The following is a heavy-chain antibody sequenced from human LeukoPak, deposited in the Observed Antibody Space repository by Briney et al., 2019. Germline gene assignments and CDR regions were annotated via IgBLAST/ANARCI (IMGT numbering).Heavy chain of an antibody. Sequence: GRSLRLSCAASGFTFDDYAMHWVRQAPGKGLEWVSGISWNSGSIGYADSVKGRFTISRDNPKNSVYLQMSSLRAEDTAVYYCLVTTRSRGFDYWGQGTLVTVSS. CDR1: GFTFDDYA. CDR3: LVTTRSRGFDY. V-gene: IGHV3-9*01. D-gene: IGHD1/OR15-1a*01. CDR2: ISWNSGSI. J-gene: IGHJ4*02.